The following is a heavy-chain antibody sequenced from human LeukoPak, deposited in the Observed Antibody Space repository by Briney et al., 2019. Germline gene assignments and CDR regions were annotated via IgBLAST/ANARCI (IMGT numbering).Heavy chain of an antibody. Sequence: GGSLRLSCAASGFTFSSYSMQWVRQTPGKGLEWVGIMSNSGENTFYGEAVKGRFTISRDNSKNTLYLQMNSLRAEDTAVYYCAKVSGYDFVWDYWGQGTLVTVSS. CDR3: AKVSGYDFVWDY. J-gene: IGHJ4*02. V-gene: IGHV3-33*05. D-gene: IGHD5-12*01. CDR1: GFTFSSYS. CDR2: MSNSGENT.